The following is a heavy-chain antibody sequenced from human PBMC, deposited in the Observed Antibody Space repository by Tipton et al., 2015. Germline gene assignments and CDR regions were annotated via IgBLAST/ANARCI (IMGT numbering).Heavy chain of an antibody. D-gene: IGHD2/OR15-2a*01. CDR2: IYYTGNT. V-gene: IGHV4-39*01. J-gene: IGHJ4*02. CDR3: ARSPFKSGYFDY. CDR1: GGSVSSGSYY. Sequence: TLSLTCTVSGGSVSSGSYYWSWIRQPPGRGLEWIGHIYYTGNTYYTSSLKSRVTISVDTSKNQFSLNLGSVTAADTAVYYCARSPFKSGYFDYWGQGTLVTVSS.